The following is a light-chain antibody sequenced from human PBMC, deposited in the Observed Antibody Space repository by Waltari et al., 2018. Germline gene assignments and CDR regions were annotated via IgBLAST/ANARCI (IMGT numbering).Light chain of an antibody. V-gene: IGLV1-40*01. CDR3: QSYDTTLSVV. Sequence: QSVLTHPPSVSGAPGQKVTISCTRSGSNIGAGHDVPWYQQVPRAAPKLLLYGTSSRPLGVPDRFFGSTSGTSASLAITGLQAEDEADYYCQSYDTTLSVVFGGGTKLTVL. CDR1: GSNIGAGHD. CDR2: GTS. J-gene: IGLJ3*02.